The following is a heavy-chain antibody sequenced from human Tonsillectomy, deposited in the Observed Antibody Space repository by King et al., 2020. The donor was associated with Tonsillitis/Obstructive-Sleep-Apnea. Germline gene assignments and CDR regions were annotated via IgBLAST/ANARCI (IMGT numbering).Heavy chain of an antibody. CDR2: TRNKANSYTT. CDR3: ARGVGKEGP. D-gene: IGHD1-26*01. CDR1: GFTLSDHD. J-gene: IGHJ5*02. V-gene: IGHV3-72*01. Sequence: VQLVESGGGLVQPGGSLRLSCAASGFTLSDHDMDWVRQAPGKGLEWVGRTRNKANSYTTEYAASVKGRFTITRDDSKNSLYLQMNSLKTEDAAVYYCARGVGKEGPWGQGTLVTVSS.